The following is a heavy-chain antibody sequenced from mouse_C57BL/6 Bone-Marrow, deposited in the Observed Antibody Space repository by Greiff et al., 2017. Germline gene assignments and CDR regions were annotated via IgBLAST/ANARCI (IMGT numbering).Heavy chain of an antibody. Sequence: QVQLQQSGAELVRPGASVKLSCKASGYTFTDYYINWVKQRPGQGLEWIARIYPGSGNTYYNEKFKGKATLTAEKSSSTAYMQLSSLTSEDSAVYFCAYYDYVNYYAMDYWGQGTSVTVSS. J-gene: IGHJ4*01. D-gene: IGHD2-4*01. CDR1: GYTFTDYY. CDR2: IYPGSGNT. V-gene: IGHV1-76*01. CDR3: AYYDYVNYYAMDY.